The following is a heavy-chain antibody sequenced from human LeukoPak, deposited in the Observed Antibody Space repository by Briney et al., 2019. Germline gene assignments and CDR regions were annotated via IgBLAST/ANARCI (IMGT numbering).Heavy chain of an antibody. V-gene: IGHV4-59*08. CDR1: GGSIRNYY. J-gene: IGHJ4*02. Sequence: PSETLSLTCTVSGGSIRNYYWTWIRQPPGRGLEWIGYIYHSGSTKYNPSLKSRVTISVDTSKNQFSLRLRSVTAADAAVYFCARHGQAPDCTGGSCLDYWGQGILVTVSS. CDR2: IYHSGST. CDR3: ARHGQAPDCTGGSCLDY. D-gene: IGHD2-15*01.